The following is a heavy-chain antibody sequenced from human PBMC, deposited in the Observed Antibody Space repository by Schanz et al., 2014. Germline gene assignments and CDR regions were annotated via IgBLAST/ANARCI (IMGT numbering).Heavy chain of an antibody. CDR1: GDSISSTSYY. D-gene: IGHD6-19*01. J-gene: IGHJ4*02. CDR3: ARLWGGWRIPEY. Sequence: QLQMQESGPGLVKPSETLSLTCSVSGDSISSTSYYWGWIRQPPGKGLEWIGSIYYSGSTYYNASLKSRVTIPVDTSKTQFSLKLTSVTAADSAVYYCARLWGGWRIPEYWGQGTLVTVSS. CDR2: IYYSGST. V-gene: IGHV4-39*01.